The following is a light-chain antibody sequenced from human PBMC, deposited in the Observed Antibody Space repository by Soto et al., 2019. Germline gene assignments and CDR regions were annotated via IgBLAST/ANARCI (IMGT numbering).Light chain of an antibody. V-gene: IGLV2-8*01. CDR1: RDDVGGYNY. CDR3: SSYVTSNVVV. Sequence: QSVLTQPPSASGSPGQSVTISCTGTRDDVGGYNYVSWFQQLPGKAPKLIIYEVYKRPTGVPARFSGSKSGNTASLTVSGHQAGDEAIYYCSSYVTSNVVVFGGGTKVTVL. CDR2: EVY. J-gene: IGLJ2*01.